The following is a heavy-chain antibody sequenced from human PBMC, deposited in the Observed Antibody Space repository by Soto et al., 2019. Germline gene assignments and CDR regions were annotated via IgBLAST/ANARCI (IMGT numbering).Heavy chain of an antibody. J-gene: IGHJ4*02. V-gene: IGHV4-34*01. Sequence: QVQLQQWGAGLLKPSETLSLTCAVYGGSFSGYYWSWIRQPPGKGLEWIGEINHSGSTNYNPSLKSRVTISVDTSKNQCSLKLSSVTAADTAVYYCAGGEMTTVTTGYWGQGTLVTVSS. CDR1: GGSFSGYY. CDR3: AGGEMTTVTTGY. D-gene: IGHD4-17*01. CDR2: INHSGST.